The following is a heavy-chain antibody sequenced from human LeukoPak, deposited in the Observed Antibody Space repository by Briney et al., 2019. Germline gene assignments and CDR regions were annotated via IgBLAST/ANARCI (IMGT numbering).Heavy chain of an antibody. V-gene: IGHV4-31*03. CDR1: GGSIRSGGYC. D-gene: IGHD2-2*01. CDR3: ARLGDSDCSSTSCHWFDP. Sequence: SETLSLTCTVSGGSIRSGGYCWSWIRQHPGKGLEWIGYIYYSGSTYYNPSLKSRVTISVDTSKNQFSLKLSSVTAADTAVYYCARLGDSDCSSTSCHWFDPWGQGTLVTVSS. J-gene: IGHJ5*02. CDR2: IYYSGST.